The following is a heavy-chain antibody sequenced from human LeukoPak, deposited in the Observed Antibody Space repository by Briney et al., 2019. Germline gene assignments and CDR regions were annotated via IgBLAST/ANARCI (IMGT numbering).Heavy chain of an antibody. Sequence: GGSLRLSGAASGFTFSSYAMHWVRQAPGKGPEYVSAISSNGDSTYYASSVKGRFTISRDNSKNTLYLQMGSLTAEDMAVYYCARDGGVGDSSDYYYTPSGWYFDLWGRGTLVTVSS. J-gene: IGHJ2*01. CDR1: GFTFSSYA. CDR3: ARDGGVGDSSDYYYTPSGWYFDL. V-gene: IGHV3-64*01. CDR2: ISSNGDST. D-gene: IGHD3-22*01.